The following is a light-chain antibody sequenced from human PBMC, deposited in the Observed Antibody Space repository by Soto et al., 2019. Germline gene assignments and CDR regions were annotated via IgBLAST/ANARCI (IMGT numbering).Light chain of an antibody. J-gene: IGKJ1*01. CDR1: QTISSW. Sequence: DIQMTQSPSTLSGSVGDIVTINCRASQTISSWLACYQQKPGKAPKLLIYAASILQSGVPSRSSGSGSGTDFTLTISSLQPEDFATYYCLQDYSFPWTFGQGTKVDI. CDR3: LQDYSFPWT. CDR2: AAS. V-gene: IGKV1-5*01.